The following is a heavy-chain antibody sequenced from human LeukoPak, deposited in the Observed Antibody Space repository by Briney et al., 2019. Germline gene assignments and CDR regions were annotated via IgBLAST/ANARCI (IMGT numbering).Heavy chain of an antibody. CDR1: GGSFSGYS. CDR3: ARRGDTDYSTRYFDL. D-gene: IGHD4-11*01. Sequence: SETLSLTCAVYGGSFSGYSWSWIRQPPPRGLERIAEVNHSYSRNYNSSLNSRVTISVDTSKKQFSLRLSSVTAADTAPYYCARRGDTDYSTRYFDLWGRGTLVTVSS. J-gene: IGHJ2*01. CDR2: VNHSYSR. V-gene: IGHV4-34*01.